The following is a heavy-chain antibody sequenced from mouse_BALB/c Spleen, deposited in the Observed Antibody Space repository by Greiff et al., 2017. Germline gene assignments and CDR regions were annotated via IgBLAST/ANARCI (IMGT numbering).Heavy chain of an antibody. CDR2: IDPSDSET. Sequence: QVQLKQSGPQLVRPGASVKISCKASGYSFTSYWMHWVKQRPGQGLEWIGMIDPSDSETRLNQKFKDKATLTVDKSSSTAYMQLSSPTSEDSAVYYCARDILRSFDYWGQGTTLTVSS. V-gene: IGHV1S126*01. CDR3: ARDILRSFDY. D-gene: IGHD1-1*01. J-gene: IGHJ2*01. CDR1: GYSFTSYW.